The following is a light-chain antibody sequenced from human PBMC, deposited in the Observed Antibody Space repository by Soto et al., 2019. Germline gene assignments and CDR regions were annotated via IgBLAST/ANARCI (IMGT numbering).Light chain of an antibody. Sequence: EIVLTQSPGTLSLSPGERATLLCRASQSVRSSYLAWYQQRPGQAPRLLIHGASSRATGIPDRFSGSGSETLFILTISRLESEDSAVYFCQQYGSSPWTFGQGTKVGIK. CDR1: QSVRSSY. CDR2: GAS. CDR3: QQYGSSPWT. V-gene: IGKV3-20*01. J-gene: IGKJ1*01.